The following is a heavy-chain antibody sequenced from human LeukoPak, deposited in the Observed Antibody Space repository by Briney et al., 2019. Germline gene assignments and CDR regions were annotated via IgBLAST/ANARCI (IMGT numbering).Heavy chain of an antibody. V-gene: IGHV4-61*02. CDR2: IYTSGST. J-gene: IGHJ4*02. CDR3: ATSGDCGGGSCPSDY. CDR1: GGSISSGSYY. D-gene: IGHD2-15*01. Sequence: SETLSLTCTVSGGSISSGSYYWSWIRQPAGMGLEWIGRIYTSGSTNYNPSLKSRVTISVDTSKNHFSLKLSSVTAADTAVYYCATSGDCGGGSCPSDYWGQGTQVTVSS.